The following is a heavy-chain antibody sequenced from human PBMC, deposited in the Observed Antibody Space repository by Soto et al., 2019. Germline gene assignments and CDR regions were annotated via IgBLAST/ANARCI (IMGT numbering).Heavy chain of an antibody. D-gene: IGHD3-16*02. CDR3: ARDRTDVIAAWFDP. CDR2: INAGNGNT. J-gene: IGHJ5*02. V-gene: IGHV1-3*01. CDR1: GYTFTSYA. Sequence: GASVKVSCKASGYTFTSYAMHWVRQAPGQRLEWMGWINAGNGNTKYSQKFQGRVTITRDTSASTAYMELSSLRSEDTAVYYCARDRTDVIAAWFDPWGQGTLVTVSS.